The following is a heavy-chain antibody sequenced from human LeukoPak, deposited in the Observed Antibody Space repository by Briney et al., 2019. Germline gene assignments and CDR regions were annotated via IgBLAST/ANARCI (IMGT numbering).Heavy chain of an antibody. J-gene: IGHJ3*02. CDR3: ARVSSSATQGAFDI. Sequence: SETLSLTCTVSGGSISSYYWSWIRQPPGKGLEWIGYIYYSGSTNYNPSLKSRVTISVDTSKNQFSLKLSSVTAADTAVYYCARVSSSATQGAFDIWGQGTMVTVSS. CDR1: GGSISSYY. CDR2: IYYSGST. V-gene: IGHV4-59*01.